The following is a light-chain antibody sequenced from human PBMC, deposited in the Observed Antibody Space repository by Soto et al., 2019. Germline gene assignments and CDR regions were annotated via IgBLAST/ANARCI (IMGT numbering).Light chain of an antibody. CDR3: QSYDSSLSGHVV. CDR1: SYNIGTGFD. Sequence: QSVLTQPPSVSGAPGQRVTISCTGTSYNIGTGFDVHWYQQLPGTAPKLLIFGNYNRPSGVPDRFSGSRSGTSASLAITGLQAEDEADYYCQSYDSSLSGHVVFGGGTKLTVL. CDR2: GNY. J-gene: IGLJ2*01. V-gene: IGLV1-40*01.